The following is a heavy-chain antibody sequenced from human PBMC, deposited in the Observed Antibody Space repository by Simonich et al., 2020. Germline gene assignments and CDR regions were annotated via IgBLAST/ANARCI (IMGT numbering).Heavy chain of an antibody. CDR2: ISAYNGNT. CDR1: GYTFTSYG. J-gene: IGHJ4*02. V-gene: IGHV1-18*01. Sequence: QVQLVQSGAEVKKPGASVKVSCKASGYTFTSYGISWVRQAPGKGLEWMGRISAYNGNTNYAQKLKGRVTMTTATSTSTAYMELRSLRSDDTAVYYCARASRGTWWYYYFDYWGQGTLVTVSS. D-gene: IGHD2-15*01. CDR3: ARASRGTWWYYYFDY.